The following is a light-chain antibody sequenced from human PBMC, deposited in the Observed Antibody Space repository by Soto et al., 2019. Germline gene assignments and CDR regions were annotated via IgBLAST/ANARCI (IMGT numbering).Light chain of an antibody. J-gene: IGLJ1*01. CDR3: AAWDDSLGAYV. V-gene: IGLV1-44*01. CDR2: TNN. CDR1: SSNIGTNT. Sequence: LLTQPASASATPGQRGPMSCYGSSSNIGTNTVNWYQQLPGTAPRLLIYTNNQRPSGVPQRFSGSKNGTSASLAIGGLQSEDGADYYCAAWDDSLGAYVFGTGTKVTVL.